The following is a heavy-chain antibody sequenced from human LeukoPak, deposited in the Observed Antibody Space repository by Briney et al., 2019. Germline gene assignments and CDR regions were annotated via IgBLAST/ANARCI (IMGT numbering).Heavy chain of an antibody. CDR1: GFTFSSYA. D-gene: IGHD1-26*01. V-gene: IGHV3-30*04. CDR3: ARDSGSYLGHDAFDI. CDR2: ISYDGSNK. J-gene: IGHJ3*02. Sequence: GGSLRLSCAASGFTFSSYAMHWVRQAQGKGLVWVAVISYDGSNKYYADSVKGRFTISRDNSKNTLYLQMNSLRAEDTAVYYCARDSGSYLGHDAFDIWGQGTIVTVSS.